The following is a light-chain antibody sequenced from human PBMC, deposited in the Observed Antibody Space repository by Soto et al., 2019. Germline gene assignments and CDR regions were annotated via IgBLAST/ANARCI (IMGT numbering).Light chain of an antibody. J-gene: IGLJ3*02. CDR3: SSYTTSSTYL. Sequence: QSVLTQPASVSGSHGQSITISCTGTGSDVGGYNFVSWFQHHPGKAPKLIIFDVSSRPSGVSDRFSGSKSGNTASLTISGLQAEDEADYYCSSYTTSSTYLFGGGTKLTVL. CDR2: DVS. CDR1: GSDVGGYNF. V-gene: IGLV2-14*03.